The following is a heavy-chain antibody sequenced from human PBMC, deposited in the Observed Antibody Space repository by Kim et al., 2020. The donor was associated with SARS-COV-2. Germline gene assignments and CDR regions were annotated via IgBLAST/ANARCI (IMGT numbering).Heavy chain of an antibody. Sequence: SVKVSCKASGGTFSSYAISWVRQAPGQGLEWMGGIIPIFGTANYAQKFQGRVTITADESTSTAYMELSSLRSEDTAVYYCAKKVAARPHYYYYGMDVWGQGTTVTVSS. CDR1: GGTFSSYA. V-gene: IGHV1-69*13. CDR3: AKKVAARPHYYYYGMDV. J-gene: IGHJ6*02. D-gene: IGHD6-6*01. CDR2: IIPIFGTA.